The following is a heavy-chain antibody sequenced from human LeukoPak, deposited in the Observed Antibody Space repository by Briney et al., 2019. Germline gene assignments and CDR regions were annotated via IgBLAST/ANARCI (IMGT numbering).Heavy chain of an antibody. Sequence: GGSLRLSCAASGFTFISYGMSWVRQAPGKGLEWVSAVSGSGDRTYYADSVKGRFTVSRDTFKNTLFLQLNNLRADDTALYYCAKVLRGAVVPYFDYWGQGTLVTVSS. CDR1: GFTFISYG. CDR3: AKVLRGAVVPYFDY. J-gene: IGHJ4*02. D-gene: IGHD3-10*01. V-gene: IGHV3-23*01. CDR2: VSGSGDRT.